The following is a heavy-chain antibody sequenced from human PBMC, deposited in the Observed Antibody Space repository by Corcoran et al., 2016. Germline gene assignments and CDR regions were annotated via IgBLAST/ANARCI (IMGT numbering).Heavy chain of an antibody. CDR2: IYYSGST. Sequence: QLQLQESGPGLVKPSETLSLTCTVSGGSISSSSYYWGWIRQPPGKGLEWIGSIYYSGSTYYTPSLKSRVTISVDTSKNQFSLKLSSVTAADTAVYYCARGWRGSRSSGWFTHRGYFDYWGQGTLVTGPS. CDR3: ARGWRGSRSSGWFTHRGYFDY. CDR1: GGSISSSSYY. V-gene: IGHV4-39*07. J-gene: IGHJ4*02. D-gene: IGHD6-19*01.